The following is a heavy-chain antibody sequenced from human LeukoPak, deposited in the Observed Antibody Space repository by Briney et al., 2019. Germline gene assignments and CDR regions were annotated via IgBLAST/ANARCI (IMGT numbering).Heavy chain of an antibody. CDR2: IRFDGTTQ. CDR1: GFIFSNYG. V-gene: IGHV3-30*02. D-gene: IGHD5-24*01. CDR3: AKEGGDGSPFDY. J-gene: IGHJ4*02. Sequence: GGSLRLSCAASGFIFSNYGMHWVRLSPDKGLEWLTFIRFDGTTQYYADSVRGRFTISRDNSKDTVSLQMYSLRAEDTGIYYCAKEGGDGSPFDYWGQGILVTVSS.